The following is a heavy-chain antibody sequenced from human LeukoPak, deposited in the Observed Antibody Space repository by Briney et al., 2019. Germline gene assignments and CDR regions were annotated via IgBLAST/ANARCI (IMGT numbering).Heavy chain of an antibody. Sequence: PSETLSLTCTVSGGSIISSSYYWGWIRQPPGKGLEWIGSIYYTGSTYYNPSLRSRVTMSVDTSRNQFSLKLSSVTAADTAVYYCARLSGVTMIVVGYFDYWGQGTLVTVSS. CDR3: ARLSGVTMIVVGYFDY. D-gene: IGHD3-22*01. V-gene: IGHV4-39*07. CDR1: GGSIISSSYY. J-gene: IGHJ4*02. CDR2: IYYTGST.